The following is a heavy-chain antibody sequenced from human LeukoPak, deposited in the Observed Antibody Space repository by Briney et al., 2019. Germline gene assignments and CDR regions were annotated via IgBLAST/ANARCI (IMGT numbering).Heavy chain of an antibody. V-gene: IGHV3-64*01. Sequence: GGSLRLSCTASGFTLSSYAMHWVRQAPGKGLEYVSTIYRNGGSTYYPNSVKGRFTISRDTTKNTLYHQMGSQTSKGMAVSYCARGTLAGSSGWSRQDYWGQATLVTPPS. CDR1: GFTLSSYA. D-gene: IGHD6-19*01. J-gene: IGHJ4*01. CDR2: IYRNGGST. CDR3: ARGTLAGSSGWSRQDY.